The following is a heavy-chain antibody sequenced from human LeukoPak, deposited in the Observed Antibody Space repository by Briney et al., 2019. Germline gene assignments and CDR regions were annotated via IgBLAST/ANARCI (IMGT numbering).Heavy chain of an antibody. CDR2: IYYSGSS. J-gene: IGHJ6*02. D-gene: IGHD1-26*01. V-gene: IGHV4-39*01. CDR3: ASQSGVSSDNYFGMDV. Sequence: PSETLSLTCTVSGGSIRSSSYFWGCIRQPPGKGLEWIGNIYYSGSSYYNPSLKSRVTISVDTSKNQFSLKMSSVTAADTAVFYCASQSGVSSDNYFGMDVWGQGTTVTVSS. CDR1: GGSIRSSSYF.